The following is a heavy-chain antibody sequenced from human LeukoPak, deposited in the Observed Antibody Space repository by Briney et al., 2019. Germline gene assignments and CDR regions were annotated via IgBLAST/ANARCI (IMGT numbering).Heavy chain of an antibody. J-gene: IGHJ5*02. CDR2: NIPIFGTA. CDR3: ARDRSSGYPNWFDP. CDR1: GGTYSSYA. D-gene: IGHD3-22*01. V-gene: IGHV1-69*05. Sequence: TGNVSCKLSGGTYSSYAISWVRQALGQRIEWMLGNIPIFGTATYAQKFQGRVTITTDESTSTAYMELSSLRSEDTAVYYCARDRSSGYPNWFDPWGQGTLVTVSS.